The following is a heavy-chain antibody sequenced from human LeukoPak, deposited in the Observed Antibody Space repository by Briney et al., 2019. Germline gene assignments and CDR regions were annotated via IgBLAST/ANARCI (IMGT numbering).Heavy chain of an antibody. CDR2: ISRSGSTI. D-gene: IGHD5-12*01. CDR3: ARAGSHRNSGYDY. V-gene: IGHV3-48*04. Sequence: GGSLRLSCAGSGFTFSGYIMNWVRQTPGKGLEWVSYISRSGSTIYFADSVNGRFTFSRDNAKNSLYLQMDSLRVEDTAVYYCARAGSHRNSGYDYWGQGTLVTVSS. CDR1: GFTFSGYI. J-gene: IGHJ4*02.